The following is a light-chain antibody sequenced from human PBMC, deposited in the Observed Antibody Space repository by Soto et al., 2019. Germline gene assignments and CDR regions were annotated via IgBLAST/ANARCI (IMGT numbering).Light chain of an antibody. J-gene: IGKJ1*01. CDR2: AAS. CDR3: QHYNDWPPWT. Sequence: EIVLTQSPATLSLSPGERATLSCRASQSVSNNVAWYQQKPGQAPRVVIYAASMRATGVPARFSGRGSGTEFTLTISSLQSEDFALYYCQHYNDWPPWTFGQGTKVDNK. V-gene: IGKV3-15*01. CDR1: QSVSNN.